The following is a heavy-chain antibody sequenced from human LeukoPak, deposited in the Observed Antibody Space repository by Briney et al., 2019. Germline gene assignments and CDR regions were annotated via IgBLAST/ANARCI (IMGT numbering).Heavy chain of an antibody. CDR3: VKDSSVAATSGFDY. D-gene: IGHD2-15*01. CDR1: GFTFSSQW. V-gene: IGHV3-7*03. J-gene: IGHJ4*02. Sequence: GGSLRLSCAASGFTFSSQWMGWVRQAPGKGLEWVANVNQGGTEKFYVDSVKGRFTISRDNSNKSLYLQMHSLRADDTALYYCVKDSSVAATSGFDYWGQGTLVTVSS. CDR2: VNQGGTEK.